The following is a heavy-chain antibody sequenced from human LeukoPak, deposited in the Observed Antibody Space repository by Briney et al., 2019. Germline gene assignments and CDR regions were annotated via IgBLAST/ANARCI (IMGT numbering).Heavy chain of an antibody. CDR1: GGSFSGYY. Sequence: SETLSLTCAVYGGSFSGYYWSWIRQPPGKGLEWIGEINHSGSTNYNPSLKSRVTISVDTSKNQFSLKLSSVTAADTAVYYCARGDPKLTGTKNQQSYYYGMDVWGQGTTVTVSS. D-gene: IGHD1-7*01. J-gene: IGHJ6*02. CDR2: INHSGST. CDR3: ARGDPKLTGTKNQQSYYYGMDV. V-gene: IGHV4-34*01.